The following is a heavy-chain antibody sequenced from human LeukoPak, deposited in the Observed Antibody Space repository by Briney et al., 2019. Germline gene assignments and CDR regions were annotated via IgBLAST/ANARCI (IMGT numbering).Heavy chain of an antibody. V-gene: IGHV3-23*01. D-gene: IGHD2-2*01. CDR2: ISGSGGST. J-gene: IGHJ2*01. Sequence: GGSLRLSCAASGFTFSSYGMSWVRQAPGKGLEWVSAISGSGGSTYYADSVKGRFTISRDNSKNTLYLQMNSLRAEDTAVYYCARKGRYQESDWYFDLWGRGTLVTVSS. CDR3: ARKGRYQESDWYFDL. CDR1: GFTFSSYG.